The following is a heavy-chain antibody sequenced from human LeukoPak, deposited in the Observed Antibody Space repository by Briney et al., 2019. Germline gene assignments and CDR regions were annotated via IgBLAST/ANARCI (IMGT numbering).Heavy chain of an antibody. V-gene: IGHV3-30*04. CDR1: GFSFRSYA. J-gene: IGHJ4*02. CDR2: IANDGRDK. Sequence: GRSLRLSCAASGFSFRSYAMHWVRQAPGKGLEWVTVIANDGRDKKYADSVRGRFTISRDNSKNTVYLQTDSLRVEDMAVYYCAKDSKITSADYYFDYWGLGTLVTVSS. D-gene: IGHD6-13*01. CDR3: AKDSKITSADYYFDY.